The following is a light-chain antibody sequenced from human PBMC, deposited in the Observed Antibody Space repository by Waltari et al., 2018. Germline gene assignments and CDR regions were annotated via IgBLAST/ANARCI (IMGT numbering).Light chain of an antibody. CDR2: DVT. Sequence: YRKHPGTAPNPLIYDVTMAPSGVCKRFSGSRSANTASLTISGLQAEDEADYYCFSYRRSSTWVFGEETKLTVL. CDR3: FSYRRSSTWV. V-gene: IGLV2-14*03. J-gene: IGLJ3*02.